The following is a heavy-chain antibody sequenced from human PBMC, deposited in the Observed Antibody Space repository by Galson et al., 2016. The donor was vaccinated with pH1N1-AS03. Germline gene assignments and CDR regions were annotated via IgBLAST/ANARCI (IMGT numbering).Heavy chain of an antibody. CDR2: INNDGSDS. Sequence: SLRLSCAGSGFSFNNYWMHWVRQAPGQGLVWVARINNDGSDSTYADSVKGRFTISRDNSRNTVYLQMTGLRAEDTATYFCARRQERIVNGAYNRKAGYGAFDSWGQGTLVTVSS. V-gene: IGHV3-74*03. CDR1: GFSFNNYW. J-gene: IGHJ5*01. CDR3: ARRQERIVNGAYNRKAGYGAFDS. D-gene: IGHD1-14*01.